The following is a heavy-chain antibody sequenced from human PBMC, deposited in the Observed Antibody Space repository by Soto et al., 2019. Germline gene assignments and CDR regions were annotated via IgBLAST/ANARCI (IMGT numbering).Heavy chain of an antibody. D-gene: IGHD3-10*01. CDR1: GVPISSGGYY. CDR3: ARDLWFGELSGGYYYYGMDV. J-gene: IGHJ6*02. CDR2: MYSSGST. Sequence: QVQLQESGPGLVKPSQTLSLTCTVSGVPISSGGYYWSWIRQHPGKGLEWIGYMYSSGSTYFNPSLKSRVTISPETSKNQISLKVSSVTAADTAVYFCARDLWFGELSGGYYYYGMDVWGQGTTVTVTS. V-gene: IGHV4-31*03.